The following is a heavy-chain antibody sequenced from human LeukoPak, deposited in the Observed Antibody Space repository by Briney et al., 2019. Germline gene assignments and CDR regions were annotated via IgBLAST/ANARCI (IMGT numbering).Heavy chain of an antibody. D-gene: IGHD1-26*01. CDR2: ISGSGHNT. CDR1: GFTFSNYA. J-gene: IGHJ4*02. V-gene: IGHV3-23*01. Sequence: GGSLTLSCAASGFTFSNYAMSWVCQAPGKGLEWVSSISGSGHNTYYTDSVKGRFTMSRDNSKNTLYLQIYSLRAEDTAVYYCAKDLALYTGPYSGAYYSPTDYWGQGTLVTVSS. CDR3: AKDLALYTGPYSGAYYSPTDY.